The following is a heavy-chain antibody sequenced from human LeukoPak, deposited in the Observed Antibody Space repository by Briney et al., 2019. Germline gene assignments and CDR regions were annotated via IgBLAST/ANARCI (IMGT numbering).Heavy chain of an antibody. D-gene: IGHD6-13*01. CDR2: IYYSGST. Sequence: SETLSLTCTVSGGSISSYYWSWIRQPPGKGLEWIGNIYYSGSTNYNPSLESRVTISVDTSKNQFSLKLSSVTAADTAVYYCARRSSSWHLWFDPWGQGTLVTVSS. V-gene: IGHV4-59*08. J-gene: IGHJ5*02. CDR3: ARRSSSWHLWFDP. CDR1: GGSISSYY.